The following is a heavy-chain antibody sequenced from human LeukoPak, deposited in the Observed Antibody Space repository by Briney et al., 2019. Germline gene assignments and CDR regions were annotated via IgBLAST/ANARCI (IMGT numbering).Heavy chain of an antibody. D-gene: IGHD1-26*01. CDR2: IYSGGST. V-gene: IGHV3-66*01. CDR1: EFSVGSNY. J-gene: IGHJ4*02. Sequence: GGSLRLSCAASEFSVGSNYMTWVRQAPGKGLEWVSLIYSGGSTYYADSVKGRFTISRDNSKNTLYLQMNSLRAEDTAVYYCARDGGSYLDYWGQGTLVTVSS. CDR3: ARDGGSYLDY.